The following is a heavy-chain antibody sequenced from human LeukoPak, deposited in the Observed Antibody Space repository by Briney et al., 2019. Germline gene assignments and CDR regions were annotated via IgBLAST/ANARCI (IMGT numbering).Heavy chain of an antibody. CDR3: ARGALPVAGRYFDY. CDR2: IYSGGST. D-gene: IGHD6-19*01. Sequence: GRSLRLYCAASGFTVSSNYMSWVRQAPEKGLEWVSVIYSGGSTYYADSVKGRFTVSRDNSKNTLSLQMNSLRAEDTAVYYCARGALPVAGRYFDYWGQGTLVTVSS. J-gene: IGHJ4*02. CDR1: GFTVSSNY. V-gene: IGHV3-53*01.